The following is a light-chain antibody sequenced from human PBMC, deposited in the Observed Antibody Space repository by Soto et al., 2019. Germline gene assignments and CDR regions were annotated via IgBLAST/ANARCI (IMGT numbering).Light chain of an antibody. CDR1: QSVSIY. V-gene: IGKV3-11*01. Sequence: EIVLTQSPATLSLSPGERATLSCRASQSVSIYLAWYQQKPDQAPRLLIYDASNRATGIPARFSGSGSGTDFTLTISSLEPEDFAVYYCQQYGNSIPITFGQGTRLEIK. J-gene: IGKJ5*01. CDR2: DAS. CDR3: QQYGNSIPIT.